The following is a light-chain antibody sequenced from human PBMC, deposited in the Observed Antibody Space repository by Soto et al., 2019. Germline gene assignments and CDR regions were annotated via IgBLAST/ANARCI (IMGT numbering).Light chain of an antibody. CDR1: SSDVGYYIF. CDR2: DVH. CDR3: CSYTTRSSYV. J-gene: IGLJ1*01. Sequence: QSALTQPASVSGSPGQSITISCTGSSSDVGYYIFVSWYQQHPGKAPKLMIYDVHNRPSGVSNRFSGSKSGNTASLTISGLQAEDEADYYCCSYTTRSSYVFGTGTKLTVL. V-gene: IGLV2-14*01.